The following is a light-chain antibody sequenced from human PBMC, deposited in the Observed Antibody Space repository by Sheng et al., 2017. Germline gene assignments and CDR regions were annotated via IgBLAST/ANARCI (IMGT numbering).Light chain of an antibody. J-gene: IGLJ3*02. CDR2: EGS. CDR1: SSDVGSYDL. V-gene: IGLV2-23*01. Sequence: QSALTQPASVSGSPGQSITISCTGTSSDVGSYDLVSWYQHHPGKAPKLIIYEGSKRPSGVSNRFSGSKSGNTASLTISGLQAEDEADYYCCSYAGSSTWVFGGGTKLPVL. CDR3: CSYAGSSTWV.